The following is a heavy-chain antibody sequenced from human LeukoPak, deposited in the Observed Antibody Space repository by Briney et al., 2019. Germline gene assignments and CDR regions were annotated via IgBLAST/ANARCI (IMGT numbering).Heavy chain of an antibody. CDR2: ISYDGSNK. Sequence: PGRSLRLSCAASGFTFSSYAMHWVRQAPGKGLEWVAVISYDGSNKYYADSVKGRFTTSRDNSKNTLYLQMNSLRAEDTAVYYCAREYCSSTSCYRPSPFFFDYWGQGTLVTVSS. D-gene: IGHD2-2*01. CDR1: GFTFSSYA. CDR3: AREYCSSTSCYRPSPFFFDY. V-gene: IGHV3-30*04. J-gene: IGHJ4*02.